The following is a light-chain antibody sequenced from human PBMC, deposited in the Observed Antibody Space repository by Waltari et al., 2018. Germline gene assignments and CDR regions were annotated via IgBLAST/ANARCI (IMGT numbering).Light chain of an antibody. CDR1: QSVSSN. CDR3: QHYNNWPKT. CDR2: GAS. J-gene: IGKJ1*01. V-gene: IGKV3-15*01. Sequence: EIVMTPSPATMSVSPGERATLSCRASQSVSSNLACDQQKPGQAPRLLIYGASTSATGIPARFSGSGSGTEFTLTISSLQSEDFAVYYCQHYNNWPKTFGQGTKVEIK.